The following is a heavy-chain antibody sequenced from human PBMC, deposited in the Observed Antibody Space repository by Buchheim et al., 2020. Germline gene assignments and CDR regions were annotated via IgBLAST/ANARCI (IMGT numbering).Heavy chain of an antibody. Sequence: EVQVVESGGGLVQPGGSLRLSCAASGFTFSSYWMHWVRQAPGKGLVWVSRINSDGSSTTYADSVKGRFTIPRDNPKNTPYLQMNSLRAEDTAVYYCGRDGLYRNSCCYGMDVWGQGTT. D-gene: IGHD6-13*01. CDR2: INSDGSST. CDR3: GRDGLYRNSCCYGMDV. CDR1: GFTFSSYW. J-gene: IGHJ6*02. V-gene: IGHV3-74*01.